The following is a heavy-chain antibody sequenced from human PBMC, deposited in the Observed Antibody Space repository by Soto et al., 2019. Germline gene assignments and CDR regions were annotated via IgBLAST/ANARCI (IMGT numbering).Heavy chain of an antibody. J-gene: IGHJ6*03. V-gene: IGHV1-18*01. CDR3: AIVGPSPVTTVNRGYMDV. D-gene: IGHD4-17*01. CDR1: GYTFTSYG. Sequence: QVQLVQSGAEVKKPGASLKVSCKASGYTFTSYGISWVRQAPGQGLEWMGWISAYNGNTNYAQKLQGRVTMTTDTSTSTAYMELRSLRSDDTAVYYCAIVGPSPVTTVNRGYMDVWGKGTTVTVSS. CDR2: ISAYNGNT.